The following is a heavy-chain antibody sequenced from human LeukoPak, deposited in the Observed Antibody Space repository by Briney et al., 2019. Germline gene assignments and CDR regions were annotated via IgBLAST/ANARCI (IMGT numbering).Heavy chain of an antibody. CDR2: ISWSSGNI. Sequence: GGSLRLSCAPSGFMFNDYALHWVRQAPGKGLEWVSSISWSSGNIYYVDSVKGRFTISRDNAKNSLSLQMNSLKPEDTALYYCAKGPGVGAGKRYLDLWGRGTLVSVSS. V-gene: IGHV3-9*01. D-gene: IGHD6-13*01. CDR3: AKGPGVGAGKRYLDL. CDR1: GFMFNDYA. J-gene: IGHJ2*01.